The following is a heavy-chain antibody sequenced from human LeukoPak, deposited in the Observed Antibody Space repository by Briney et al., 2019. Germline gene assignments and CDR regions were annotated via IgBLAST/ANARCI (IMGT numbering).Heavy chain of an antibody. CDR1: GYTLTELS. CDR2: FDPEDGET. CDR3: ATIGYYDFWSGYYNHDY. V-gene: IGHV1-24*01. J-gene: IGHJ4*02. Sequence: ASVKVSCKVSGYTLTELSMHWVRRAPGKGLEWMGGFDPEDGETIYAQKFQGRVTMTEDTSTDTAYMELSSLRSEDTAVYYCATIGYYDFWSGYYNHDYWGQGTLVTVSS. D-gene: IGHD3-3*01.